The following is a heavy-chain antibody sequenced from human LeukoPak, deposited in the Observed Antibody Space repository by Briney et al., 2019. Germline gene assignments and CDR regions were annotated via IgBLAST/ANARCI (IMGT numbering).Heavy chain of an antibody. CDR3: ATPPPCSGGSCYPEYFQH. J-gene: IGHJ1*01. V-gene: IGHV3-23*01. D-gene: IGHD2-15*01. CDR1: GFTFSTFA. CDR2: IFPSGGEI. Sequence: GGSLRLSCAASGFTFSTFAMIWVRQPPGKGLEGVSSIFPSGGEIHYADSVRGRFTISRDNSKSTLSLQMNSLRAEDTAVYYCATPPPCSGGSCYPEYFQHWGQGTLVTVSS.